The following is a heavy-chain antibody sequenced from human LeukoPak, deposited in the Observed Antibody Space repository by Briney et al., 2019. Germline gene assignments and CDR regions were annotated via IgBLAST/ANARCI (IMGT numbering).Heavy chain of an antibody. D-gene: IGHD1-1*01. V-gene: IGHV3-23*01. CDR2: MSPSGDIT. CDR3: AKDRAYIRLDN. Sequence: PGGSLRLSCAASGLTFSSNYMNWVRQAPGKGLEWVSGMSPSGDITYYADCVKGRFNLSRHNSKNTVYLQIESLRLEDAAVYYCAKDRAYIRLDNWGQGALVPVSS. J-gene: IGHJ4*02. CDR1: GLTFSSNY.